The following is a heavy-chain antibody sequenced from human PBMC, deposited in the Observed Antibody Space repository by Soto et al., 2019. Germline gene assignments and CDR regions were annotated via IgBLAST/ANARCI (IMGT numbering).Heavy chain of an antibody. J-gene: IGHJ6*02. Sequence: QVQLVQSGAEVKKPGASVKVSCKSSGYTFSMSGISWVRQAPGQGLEWMGWISGYNGKTNYEQKSPPRVTLTTAPPTNMAYMALRPLRSDDTAVYYCAREPPRPYYYYGMDVWGQGTTVTVSS. CDR3: AREPPRPYYYYGMDV. CDR2: ISGYNGKT. CDR1: GYTFSMSG. V-gene: IGHV1-18*01.